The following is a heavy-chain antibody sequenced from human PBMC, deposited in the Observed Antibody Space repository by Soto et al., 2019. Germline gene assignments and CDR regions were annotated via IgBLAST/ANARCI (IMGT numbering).Heavy chain of an antibody. CDR3: ARDGTLYDSSGYYYLY. CDR1: GGTFSRYA. Sequence: SVKVSCKASGGTFSRYAINWVRQAPGQGLEWMGGIIPMFGTANYAQKFQGRVTITADESTNTGYMELRSLISEDTAVYYCARDGTLYDSSGYYYLYWVQGTLVTAPQ. V-gene: IGHV1-69*13. J-gene: IGHJ4*02. CDR2: IIPMFGTA. D-gene: IGHD3-22*01.